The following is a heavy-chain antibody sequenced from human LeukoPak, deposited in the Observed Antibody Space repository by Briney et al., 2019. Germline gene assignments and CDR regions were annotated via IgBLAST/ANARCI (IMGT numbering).Heavy chain of an antibody. Sequence: GGSLRLSCAASGFTFSSYGMHWVRQAPGKGLEWVAVISYDGSNKYYADSVKGRFTISRDNSKNTLYLQMNSLRAEDTAVYYCAKTHLRINYYYGMDVWGQGTTVTVSS. CDR3: AKTHLRINYYYGMDV. D-gene: IGHD4-17*01. V-gene: IGHV3-30*18. CDR2: ISYDGSNK. CDR1: GFTFSSYG. J-gene: IGHJ6*02.